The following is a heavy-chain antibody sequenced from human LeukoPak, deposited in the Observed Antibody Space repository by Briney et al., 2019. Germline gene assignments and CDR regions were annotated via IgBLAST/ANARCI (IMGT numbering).Heavy chain of an antibody. Sequence: GGSLRLSCAASGFIFSNYFMIWVRQAPGKGLEWVSSISGSGDYIYYADSVKGRFTISRDNTKSSLYLQMNSLRAEDTAVYYCARRSFEGFDYWGQGTLVTVSS. D-gene: IGHD3-16*01. CDR2: ISGSGDYI. V-gene: IGHV3-21*01. J-gene: IGHJ4*02. CDR3: ARRSFEGFDY. CDR1: GFIFSNYF.